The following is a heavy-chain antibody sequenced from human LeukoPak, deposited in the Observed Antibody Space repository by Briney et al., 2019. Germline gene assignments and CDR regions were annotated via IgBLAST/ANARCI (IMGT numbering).Heavy chain of an antibody. CDR2: ITYNSGTI. CDR1: GFTFRSYA. CDR3: ARDSGYSFADDY. Sequence: GGSLRLSCAASGFTFRSYAMQWVRQAPGKGLEWVSYITYNSGTIFYADSVKGRFTNSRDNAKDSLYLQMSSLRDEDTAVYYCARDSGYSFADDYWGQGTVLTVS. D-gene: IGHD5-18*01. V-gene: IGHV3-48*02. J-gene: IGHJ4*02.